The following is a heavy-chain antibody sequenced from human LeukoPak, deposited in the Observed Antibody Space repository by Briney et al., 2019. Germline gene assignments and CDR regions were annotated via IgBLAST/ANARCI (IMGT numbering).Heavy chain of an antibody. Sequence: PGRSLRLSCAASGFTFSSFGMHWVRQAPGKGLEWVAVTSYDGSEKYYSDSVKGRFTISRDNSKNTLYLQMNSLRIEDTAVYYCAKDSDGLWLLGAYDIWGQGTRVTVSS. CDR1: GFTFSSFG. V-gene: IGHV3-30*18. J-gene: IGHJ3*02. D-gene: IGHD5-12*01. CDR2: TSYDGSEK. CDR3: AKDSDGLWLLGAYDI.